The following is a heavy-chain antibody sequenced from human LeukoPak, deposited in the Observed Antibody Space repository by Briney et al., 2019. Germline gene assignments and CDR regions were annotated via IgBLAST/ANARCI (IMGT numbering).Heavy chain of an antibody. D-gene: IGHD6-19*01. Sequence: PSETLSLTCTVSGGSISTPGYYWGWIRQPPGKGLEWIGSLYHSGSTYYKPSLKSRATISVDKSKNQCSLKLWSVTAADTAVYYCARHALATVTGPSFDYWGQGTLVTVSS. CDR1: GGSISTPGYY. V-gene: IGHV4-39*01. J-gene: IGHJ4*02. CDR3: ARHALATVTGPSFDY. CDR2: LYHSGST.